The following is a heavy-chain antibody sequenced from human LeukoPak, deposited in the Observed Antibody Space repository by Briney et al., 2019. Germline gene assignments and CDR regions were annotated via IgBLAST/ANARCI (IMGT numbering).Heavy chain of an antibody. V-gene: IGHV4-39*07. D-gene: IGHD3-10*01. J-gene: IGHJ4*02. CDR2: IYYSGST. CDR3: ARGYRQLGMVRGVIKNPRFDY. Sequence: PSETLSLTCTVSGGSISSSSYYWGWIRQPPGKGLERIGSIYYSGSTYYNPSRKSRVTISVDTSKNQFSLKLSSVTAADTAVYYCARGYRQLGMVRGVIKNPRFDYWGQGTLVTVSS. CDR1: GGSISSSSYY.